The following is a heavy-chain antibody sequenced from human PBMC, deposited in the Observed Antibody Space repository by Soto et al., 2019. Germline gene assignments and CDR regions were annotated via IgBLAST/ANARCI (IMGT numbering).Heavy chain of an antibody. J-gene: IGHJ4*02. CDR2: ISSNSGYT. D-gene: IGHD4-17*01. CDR3: TRGSYGAYDY. Sequence: EVQLVESVGGLVKPGESLRLSCAASGFRFSDYSMNWVRQVPGKGLEWVSSISSNSGYTLYTDSVKGRFTISRDNAKSSLYLQMSSLRDEDTAVYYCTRGSYGAYDYWGQGTLVTVSS. CDR1: GFRFSDYS. V-gene: IGHV3-21*02.